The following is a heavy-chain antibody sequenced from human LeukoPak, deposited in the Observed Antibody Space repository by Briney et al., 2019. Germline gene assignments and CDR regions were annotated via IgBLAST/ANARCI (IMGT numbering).Heavy chain of an antibody. D-gene: IGHD2-15*01. Sequence: SETLSLTCAVYGGTFSGYYWNWIRHSPGKGLEWIGEINYSGSSNYNPSLKSRATISVDTSISQFSLKLNSLTAADRAMYYCARGTPRFDSWSQGTMVTVS. CDR1: GGTFSGYY. V-gene: IGHV4-34*01. CDR3: ARGTPRFDS. CDR2: INYSGSS. J-gene: IGHJ3*01.